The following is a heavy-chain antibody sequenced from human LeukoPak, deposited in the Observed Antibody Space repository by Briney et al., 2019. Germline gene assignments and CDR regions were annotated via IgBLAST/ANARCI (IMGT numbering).Heavy chain of an antibody. CDR3: ARVSGVVTGLFDY. Sequence: ASVKVSCKASGYTFTSYAMNWVRQAPGQGLEWMGWINAGNGNTKYSQKFQGRVTITRDTSASTAYMELSSLRSEDTAVYYCARVSGVVTGLFDYWGQGTLVTVSS. J-gene: IGHJ4*02. D-gene: IGHD4-23*01. V-gene: IGHV1-3*01. CDR1: GYTFTSYA. CDR2: INAGNGNT.